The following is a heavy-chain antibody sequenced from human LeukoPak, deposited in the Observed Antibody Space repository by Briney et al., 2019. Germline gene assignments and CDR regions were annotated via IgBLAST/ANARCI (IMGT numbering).Heavy chain of an antibody. D-gene: IGHD3-16*02. CDR2: ITNSGSTI. Sequence: GGSLRLSCAASGFTFSDYYMSWIRQAPGKRLEWVSYITNSGSTIYYADSVKGRFTISRDNAKNSLYLQMNSLRAEDTAVYYCARNVWGSYQYPYYFDYWGQGTLVTVSS. V-gene: IGHV3-11*04. CDR3: ARNVWGSYQYPYYFDY. CDR1: GFTFSDYY. J-gene: IGHJ4*02.